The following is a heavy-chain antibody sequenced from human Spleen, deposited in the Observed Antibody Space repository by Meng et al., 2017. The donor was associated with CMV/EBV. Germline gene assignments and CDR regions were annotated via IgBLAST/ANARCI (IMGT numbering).Heavy chain of an antibody. Sequence: GESLKISCAASGFTFGSYGMHWVRQAPGKGLEWVAFIRYDGSNKYYADSVKGRFTISRDNSKNTLYLQMNSLRAEDTAVYYCARGTLNRPGIAAAGTSYWGQGTLVTVSS. J-gene: IGHJ4*02. D-gene: IGHD6-13*01. CDR3: ARGTLNRPGIAAAGTSY. CDR1: GFTFGSYG. CDR2: IRYDGSNK. V-gene: IGHV3-30*02.